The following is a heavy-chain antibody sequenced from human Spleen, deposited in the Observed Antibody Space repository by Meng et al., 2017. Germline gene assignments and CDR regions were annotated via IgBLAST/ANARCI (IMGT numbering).Heavy chain of an antibody. CDR1: GFTFSSYA. Sequence: VQLVEAGLGLVQPWGSLRLSCAASGFTFSSYAMSWLRQAPGKGLEWVSAISASGGDTYYADSVEGRFTISRDNSKNTLSLQMNSLRAEDTAVYFCAKDFDYWGQGTLVTVSS. V-gene: IGHV3-23*04. CDR3: AKDFDY. J-gene: IGHJ4*02. CDR2: ISASGGDT.